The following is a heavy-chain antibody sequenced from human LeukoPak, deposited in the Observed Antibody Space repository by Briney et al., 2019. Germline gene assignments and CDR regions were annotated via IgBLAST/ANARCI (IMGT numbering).Heavy chain of an antibody. D-gene: IGHD6-13*01. CDR3: ARDIISGSSWYGY. CDR2: INPNSGGT. CDR1: GYTFTGYY. V-gene: IGHV1-2*02. J-gene: IGHJ4*02. Sequence: GAPVKVSCKASGYTFTGYYMHWVRQAPGQGLEWMGWINPNSGGTNYAQKFQGRVTMTRDTSISTAYMELSRLRSDDTAVYYCARDIISGSSWYGYWGQGTLVTVSS.